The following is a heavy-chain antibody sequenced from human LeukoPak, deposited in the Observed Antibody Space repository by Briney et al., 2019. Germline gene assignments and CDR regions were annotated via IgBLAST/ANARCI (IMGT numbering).Heavy chain of an antibody. CDR2: IIPIFGTA. D-gene: IGHD3-22*01. J-gene: IGHJ3*02. V-gene: IGHV1-69*13. Sequence: SVKVSCKASGGTFSSYAISWVRQAPGQGLEWMGGIIPIFGTANYAQKFQGRVTITADESTSTAYMELSSLRSEDTAVYYCARVIVVVTTRAFDAFDIWGQGTMVTVSS. CDR3: ARVIVVVTTRAFDAFDI. CDR1: GGTFSSYA.